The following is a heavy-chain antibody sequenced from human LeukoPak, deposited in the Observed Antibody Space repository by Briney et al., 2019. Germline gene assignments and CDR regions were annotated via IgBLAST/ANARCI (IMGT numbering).Heavy chain of an antibody. CDR1: GYSISSGYF. CDR2: IYRNGST. V-gene: IGHV4-38-2*02. J-gene: IGHJ4*02. D-gene: IGHD3-22*01. CDR3: ARSGELCLLTYYFDY. Sequence: PSETLSLTCTVSGYSISSGYFWGWIRQPPGKGLEWFGSIYRNGSTYYNPSLKSRVTISVDTSKNQLSLKLSSVTAADTAVYFCARSGELCLLTYYFDYWGQGTLVTVSS.